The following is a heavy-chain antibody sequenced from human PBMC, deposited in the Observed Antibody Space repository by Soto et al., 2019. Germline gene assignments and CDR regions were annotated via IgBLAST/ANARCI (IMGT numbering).Heavy chain of an antibody. J-gene: IGHJ4*02. CDR2: VYHSGST. V-gene: IGHV4-4*02. D-gene: IGHD3-10*01. Sequence: SSETLSLTCAVSGGSISTSNWWSWVRQPPGKGLEWIGEVYHSGSTNYNPSFKSRVAMSVDTSKNQFSLKLNSMTAADTAVYYCARHNYGSGSTYFEYWGQGTLVTVSS. CDR3: ARHNYGSGSTYFEY. CDR1: GGSISTSNW.